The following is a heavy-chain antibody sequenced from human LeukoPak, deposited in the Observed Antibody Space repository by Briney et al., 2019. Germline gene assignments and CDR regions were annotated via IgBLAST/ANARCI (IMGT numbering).Heavy chain of an antibody. Sequence: PGGSLRLSCAASGFTFSSYSMNWVRQAPGKGLEGVSSISSSSSYIYYADSVKGRFTISRDNAKNSLYLQMNSLRVEDTAVYYCARWRTSWLVDDYWGQGTLVTVSS. CDR1: GFTFSSYS. CDR3: ARWRTSWLVDDY. J-gene: IGHJ4*02. D-gene: IGHD6-19*01. CDR2: ISSSSSYI. V-gene: IGHV3-21*01.